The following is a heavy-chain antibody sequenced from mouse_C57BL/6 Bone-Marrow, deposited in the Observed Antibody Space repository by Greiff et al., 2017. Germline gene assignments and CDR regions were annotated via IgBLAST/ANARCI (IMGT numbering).Heavy chain of an antibody. CDR2: ISDGGSYT. D-gene: IGHD4-1*01. CDR3: ARLNWCYAMDG. CDR1: GFTFSSYA. Sequence: DVMLVESGGGLVKPGGSLKLSCAASGFTFSSYAMSWVRQTPEKRLEWVATISDGGSYTYYPDNVKGRFTISRDNAKNNLYLQMSHLKSEDTAMYYCARLNWCYAMDGWSQGTSVTVSS. V-gene: IGHV5-4*03. J-gene: IGHJ4*01.